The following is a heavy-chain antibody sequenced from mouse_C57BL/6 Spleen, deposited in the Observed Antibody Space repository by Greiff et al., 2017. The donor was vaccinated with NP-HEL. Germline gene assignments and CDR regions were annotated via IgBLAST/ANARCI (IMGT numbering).Heavy chain of an antibody. J-gene: IGHJ2*01. V-gene: IGHV1-55*01. CDR2: IYPGSGST. CDR3: AREETAQATFFDY. D-gene: IGHD3-2*02. Sequence: QVQLKQPGAELVKPGASVKMSCKASGYTFTSYWITWVKQRPGQGLEWIGDIYPGSGSTNYNEKFKSKATLTVDTSSSTAYMQLSSLTSEDSAVYYCAREETAQATFFDYWGQGTTLTVSS. CDR1: GYTFTSYW.